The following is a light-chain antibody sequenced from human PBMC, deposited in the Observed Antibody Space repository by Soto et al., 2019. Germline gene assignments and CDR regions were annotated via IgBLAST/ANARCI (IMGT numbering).Light chain of an antibody. V-gene: IGLV2-14*01. CDR3: SSYTSTTLV. CDR2: GVS. CDR1: SSDVGGSNH. J-gene: IGLJ2*01. Sequence: QSALTQPASVSGSPGQSITISCTGTSSDVGGSNHVSWCQQHPGKAPKLMIYGVSNRPSGISNRVSGSKSGNTASLTISGLQAEDEADYYCSSYTSTTLVFGGGTKLTVL.